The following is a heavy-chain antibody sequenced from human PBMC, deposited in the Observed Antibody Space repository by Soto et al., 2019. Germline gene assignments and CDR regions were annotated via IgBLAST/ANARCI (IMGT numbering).Heavy chain of an antibody. CDR2: ISAYNGNT. J-gene: IGHJ4*02. Sequence: QVQLVQSGAEVKKPGASVKVSCKASGYTFTSYGISWVRQAPGQGLEWMGWISAYNGNTNYAQKLQGRVTMTTATSTSTAYMELRSLRSDDTAVYYCARDLVRAAWSTEPPFDYWGQGTLVTVSS. CDR3: ARDLVRAAWSTEPPFDY. CDR1: GYTFTSYG. V-gene: IGHV1-18*01. D-gene: IGHD2-15*01.